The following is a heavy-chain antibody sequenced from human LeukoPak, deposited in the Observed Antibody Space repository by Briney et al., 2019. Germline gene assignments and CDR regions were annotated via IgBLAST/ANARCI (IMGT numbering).Heavy chain of an antibody. V-gene: IGHV3-48*03. J-gene: IGHJ4*02. CDR1: GFTFSSYE. CDR2: ISSSGSTI. CDR3: ARGMRMVRGVTFDY. D-gene: IGHD3-10*01. Sequence: GGSLRLSCAASGFTFSSYEMHWVRQAPGKGLEWVSYISSSGSTIYYADSVKGRFTISRDNTKNSLYLQMNSLRAEDTAVYYCARGMRMVRGVTFDYWGQGTLVTVSS.